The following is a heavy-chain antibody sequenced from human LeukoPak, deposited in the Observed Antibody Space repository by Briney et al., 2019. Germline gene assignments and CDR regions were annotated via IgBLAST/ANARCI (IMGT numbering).Heavy chain of an antibody. CDR1: GFSFSTYW. CDR2: INQDGSEK. J-gene: IGHJ5*02. D-gene: IGHD3-9*01. V-gene: IGHV3-7*01. Sequence: GGSLRLSCAASGFSFSTYWMSWVRQAPGKGLEWVANINQDGSEKHYVDPAKGRFTISRDNAKNSLYLQMNSLRAEDTAMYYCVCRCFDWLSRFDPWGQGTLVTVSS. CDR3: VCRCFDWLSRFDP.